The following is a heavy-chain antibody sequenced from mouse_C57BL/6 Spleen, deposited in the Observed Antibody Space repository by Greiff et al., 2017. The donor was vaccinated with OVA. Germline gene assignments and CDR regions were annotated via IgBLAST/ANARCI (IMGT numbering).Heavy chain of an antibody. J-gene: IGHJ3*01. CDR1: GFTFSSYA. D-gene: IGHD2-4*01. CDR2: ISDGGSYT. Sequence: EVHLVESGGGLVKPGGSLKLSCAASGFTFSSYAMSWVRQTPEKRLEWVATISDGGSYTYYPDNVKGRFTISRDNAKNNLYLQMSHLKSDDTAMYYCAREGDDYAWFAYWGQGTLVTVSA. CDR3: AREGDDYAWFAY. V-gene: IGHV5-4*01.